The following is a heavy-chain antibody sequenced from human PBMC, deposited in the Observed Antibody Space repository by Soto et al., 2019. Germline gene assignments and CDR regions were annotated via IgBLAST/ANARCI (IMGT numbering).Heavy chain of an antibody. D-gene: IGHD5-18*01. J-gene: IGHJ6*02. CDR1: GGTFSSYA. CDR3: ARARGYSPSYYGMDV. V-gene: IGHV1-69*13. CDR2: IIPIFGTA. Sequence: RASVKVSCKASGGTFSSYAISWVRQAPGQGLEWMGGIIPIFGTANYAQKFQGRVTITADESTSTAYMELSSLRSEDTAVYYCARARGYSPSYYGMDVWGQGTTVTVSS.